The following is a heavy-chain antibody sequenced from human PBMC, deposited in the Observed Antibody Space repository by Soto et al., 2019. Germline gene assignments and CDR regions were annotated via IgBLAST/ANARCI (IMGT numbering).Heavy chain of an antibody. CDR3: AKDSWGGTVSGWSHDS. Sequence: QLVETGGGFVQPGGSLTLSCEISGPDVGYSFLIWIRQGPGGGLEWVSALYIGDSAFYADSVKGRFTISRDHSKNTLYLQMNSLRGDDTAVYYCAKDSWGGTVSGWSHDSWGQGTLVTVSS. J-gene: IGHJ4*02. D-gene: IGHD6-19*01. CDR2: LYIGDSA. V-gene: IGHV3-53*02. CDR1: GPDVGYSF.